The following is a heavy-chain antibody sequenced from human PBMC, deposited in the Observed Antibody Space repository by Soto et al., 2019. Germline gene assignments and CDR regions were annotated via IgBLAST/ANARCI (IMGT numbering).Heavy chain of an antibody. V-gene: IGHV1-58*01. CDR3: AADPPVLAAAGPRYGMDV. CDR2: IVVGSGNT. J-gene: IGHJ6*02. Sequence: SVKVSCKASGFSFTSSAVQWVRQARGQRLEWIGWIVVGSGNTNYAQKFQERVTITRDMSTSTAYMELSSLRSEDTAVYYCAADPPVLAAAGPRYGMDVWGQGTTVTVSS. CDR1: GFSFTSSA. D-gene: IGHD6-13*01.